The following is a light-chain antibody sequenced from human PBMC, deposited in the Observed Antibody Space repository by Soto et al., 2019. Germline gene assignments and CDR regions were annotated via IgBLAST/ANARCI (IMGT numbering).Light chain of an antibody. J-gene: IGLJ3*02. CDR3: QAYDYSLNASV. Sequence: QSVLTQPPSVSGAPGQRVTISCTGNSSNLGAGYDVHWYQQLPGAAPKLVIFGNRNRPSGVPQRFSGSKSDTSASLAITGLQAEAEADYYFQAYDYSLNASVFGGGTKLTVL. V-gene: IGLV1-40*01. CDR2: GNR. CDR1: SSNLGAGYD.